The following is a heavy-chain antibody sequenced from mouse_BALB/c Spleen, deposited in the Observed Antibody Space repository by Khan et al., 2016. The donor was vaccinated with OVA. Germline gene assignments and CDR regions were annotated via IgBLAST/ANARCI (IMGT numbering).Heavy chain of an antibody. CDR2: IAPGSGSS. V-gene: IGHV1S41*01. CDR3: ARENYYGSSRYAMDY. D-gene: IGHD1-1*01. CDR1: GYTFTSYW. Sequence: DLVKPGASVKLSCKASGYTFTSYWINWIKQRPGQGLEWIGRIAPGSGSSYYNGMFKGKATLTVDKSSSTAYIQLSSLSSEDSAVYFCARENYYGSSRYAMDYWGQGTSVTVSS. J-gene: IGHJ4*01.